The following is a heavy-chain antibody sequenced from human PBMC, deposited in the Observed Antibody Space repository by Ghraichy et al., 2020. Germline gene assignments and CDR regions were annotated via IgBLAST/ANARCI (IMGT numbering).Heavy chain of an antibody. CDR2: ISGSSDYI. Sequence: GGSLRLSCAASGFTFSSYAINWVRQAPGKGLEWVSSISGSSDYIYYADSVKGRFTVSRDNAKNSLYLQMNSLRAEDTAVYYCARDKGQLPYVLYGMDVWGQGTTVTVSS. D-gene: IGHD3-10*02. J-gene: IGHJ6*02. CDR1: GFTFSSYA. V-gene: IGHV3-21*01. CDR3: ARDKGQLPYVLYGMDV.